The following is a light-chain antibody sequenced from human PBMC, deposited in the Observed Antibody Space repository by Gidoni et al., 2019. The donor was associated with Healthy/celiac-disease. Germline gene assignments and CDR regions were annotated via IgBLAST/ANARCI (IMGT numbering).Light chain of an antibody. CDR1: QSVSSY. Sequence: ELVLTHSPATLALSPGERATRSCRASQSVSSYLAWYQQKPGQAPRLLIYDASNRATGIPARFSGSGSGTDFTLTISSLEPEDFAVYYCQQRSNWPLTFGGGTKVEIK. V-gene: IGKV3-11*01. CDR2: DAS. J-gene: IGKJ4*01. CDR3: QQRSNWPLT.